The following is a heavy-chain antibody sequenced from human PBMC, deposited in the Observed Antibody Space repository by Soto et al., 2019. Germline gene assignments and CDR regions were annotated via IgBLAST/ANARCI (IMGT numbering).Heavy chain of an antibody. J-gene: IGHJ3*02. CDR1: GNIFTSHY. V-gene: IGHV1-46*01. CDR2: IAPTVGST. Sequence: SVKVSCKASGNIFTSHYMHWIRQAPGQGLEWMGFIAPTVGSTTYAQKFQGRFTMTRDTPSTSVYMELSSLVSEDTAMYYCASEKGGFDIWGQGTVVTV. D-gene: IGHD2-15*01. CDR3: ASEKGGFDI.